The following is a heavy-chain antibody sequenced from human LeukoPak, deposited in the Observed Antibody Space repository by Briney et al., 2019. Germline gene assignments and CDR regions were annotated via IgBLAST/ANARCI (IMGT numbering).Heavy chain of an antibody. V-gene: IGHV4-39*01. Sequence: SETLSLTCTVSGGSINSSTYCWGWLRQPPGKGLEWIGSFYYRGNTYYSPSLKSRVTISVDTSKNQFSLKLSSVTAADTAVYYCARYVKQWLVLSALDSWGQGTLVTVSS. CDR2: FYYRGNT. D-gene: IGHD6-19*01. J-gene: IGHJ4*02. CDR1: GGSINSSTYC. CDR3: ARYVKQWLVLSALDS.